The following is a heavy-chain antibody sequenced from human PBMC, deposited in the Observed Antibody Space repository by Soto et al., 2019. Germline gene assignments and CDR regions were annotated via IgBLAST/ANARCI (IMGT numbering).Heavy chain of an antibody. CDR2: IIPLLNTP. D-gene: IGHD6-6*01. V-gene: IGHV1-69*01. Sequence: QVQLVQSGAEVKKPGSSVKVSCRASGGTFSSYAVSWVRQAPAQGLEWMGVIIPLLNTPKYVEKFQGRVTITADASATTAYLELSSLTSEDTAVYYCARESSSPNYYYYGMDVWGQGTTVTVSS. CDR3: ARESSSPNYYYYGMDV. CDR1: GGTFSSYA. J-gene: IGHJ6*02.